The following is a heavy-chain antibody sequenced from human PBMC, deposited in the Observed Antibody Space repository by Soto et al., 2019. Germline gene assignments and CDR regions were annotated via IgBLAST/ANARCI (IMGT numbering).Heavy chain of an antibody. D-gene: IGHD1-7*01. J-gene: IGHJ5*02. CDR3: AKGRTDTYANYFDP. V-gene: IGHV3-23*01. CDR2: MSGSGDNT. Sequence: EVQLLESGGDLVQPGGSLRLSCAASGFTFSSYAMSWVRQAPGKGPEWVSSMSGSGDNTYYADSVQGRFIISRDNSKNTLYLQMSSLRVDDTAVYSCAKGRTDTYANYFDPWGQGTRVTVSS. CDR1: GFTFSSYA.